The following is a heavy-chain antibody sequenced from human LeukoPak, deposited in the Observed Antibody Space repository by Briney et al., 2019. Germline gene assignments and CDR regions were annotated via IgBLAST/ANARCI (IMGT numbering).Heavy chain of an antibody. CDR2: INAGNGNT. J-gene: IGHJ5*02. CDR1: GDTFTSYA. Sequence: ASVTVSCKASGDTFTSYAIHWLRQAPGQGLEWMGWINAGNGNTKYSQKFQSRVTITSDTSASTAYMELSSLRSEDTAVYYCATSAAGTSHNWFDPWGQGTLVTVSS. CDR3: ATSAAGTSHNWFDP. V-gene: IGHV1-3*01. D-gene: IGHD6-13*01.